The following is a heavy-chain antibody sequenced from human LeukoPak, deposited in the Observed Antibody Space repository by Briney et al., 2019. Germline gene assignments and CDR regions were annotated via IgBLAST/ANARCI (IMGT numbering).Heavy chain of an antibody. V-gene: IGHV1-69*01. CDR2: IIPIFGTA. J-gene: IGHJ4*02. Sequence: SVKFSCNASGGTFSMYAISWLRQAPGQGLEWMGGIIPIFGTANYAQKFQGRVTITADESTNTAYMELASLRSEDTAIYYCARDAAIFHSGGYYYLWWGQGTLVTVSS. CDR3: ARDAAIFHSGGYYYLW. D-gene: IGHD3-22*01. CDR1: GGTFSMYA.